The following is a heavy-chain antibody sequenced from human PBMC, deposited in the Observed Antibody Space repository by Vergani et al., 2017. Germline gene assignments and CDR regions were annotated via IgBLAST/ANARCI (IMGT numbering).Heavy chain of an antibody. V-gene: IGHV1-69*18. CDR1: GGTFSSYA. D-gene: IGHD6-13*01. J-gene: IGHJ6*02. CDR3: AAYSSRKYYYGMDV. Sequence: QVQLVQSGAEVKKPGSSVKVSCKASGGTFSSYAISWVRQAPGQGLEWMGRIIPIFGTANYAQKFQGIVTSTADESTSTAYMELSRLRSEDTAVYYCAAYSSRKYYYGMDVWGQGTTVTVSS. CDR2: IIPIFGTA.